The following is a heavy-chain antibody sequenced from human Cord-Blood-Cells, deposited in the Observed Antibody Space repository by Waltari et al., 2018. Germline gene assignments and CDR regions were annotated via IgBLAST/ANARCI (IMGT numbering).Heavy chain of an antibody. CDR2: FDPEDGET. D-gene: IGHD2-2*01. CDR1: GYTLTELS. V-gene: IGHV1-24*01. CDR3: ATRVSGVVVPAAMVGWFDP. Sequence: QVQLVQSGAGVKTPGASGKVSCNDAGYTLTELSVPWGRQAPGNGIEWMGGFDPEDGETIYAQKFQGRVTMTEDKSTDPAYMELSSLRSEDTAVYYCATRVSGVVVPAAMVGWFDPWGQGTLVTVSS. J-gene: IGHJ5*02.